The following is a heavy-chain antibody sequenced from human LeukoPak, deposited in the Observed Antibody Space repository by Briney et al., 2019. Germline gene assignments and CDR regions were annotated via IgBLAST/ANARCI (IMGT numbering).Heavy chain of an antibody. CDR3: AKGGYDSSIRYFDY. D-gene: IGHD3-22*01. J-gene: IGHJ4*02. Sequence: GGSLRLSCAASGFTFSSYAMSWVRQAPGKGLEWVSAIGGSGGDTYYADSVKGRFAISRDNSENTLYLQMNSLRAEDTAVYYRAKGGYDSSIRYFDYWGQGTLVTVSS. V-gene: IGHV3-23*01. CDR2: IGGSGGDT. CDR1: GFTFSSYA.